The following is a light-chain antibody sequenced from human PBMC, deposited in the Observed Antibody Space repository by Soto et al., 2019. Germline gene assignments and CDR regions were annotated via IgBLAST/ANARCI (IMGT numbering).Light chain of an antibody. CDR3: QHYSNWPRT. Sequence: EIVMTQSPATLSVSPGERATLSCRASQSVSSNLAGYQQKPAQAPRLLIYGASTRATGIPARFSGSGTGTEFNLTISSLQSEDVAVYYCQHYSNWPRTCGQGTKVEIK. J-gene: IGKJ1*01. V-gene: IGKV3-15*01. CDR1: QSVSSN. CDR2: GAS.